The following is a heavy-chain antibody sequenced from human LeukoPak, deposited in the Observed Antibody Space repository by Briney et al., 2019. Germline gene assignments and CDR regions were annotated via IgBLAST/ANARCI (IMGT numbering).Heavy chain of an antibody. CDR2: ISAYSGNT. Sequence: ASVKVSCKASGYTFTSYGISWVRQAPGQGLEWMGWISAYSGNTNYAQKLQGRVTMTTDTSTSTAYMELRSLRSDDTAVYYCAVSVQAAAIPAFDNWGQGTLVTVSS. CDR1: GYTFTSYG. V-gene: IGHV1-18*01. J-gene: IGHJ4*02. D-gene: IGHD6-25*01. CDR3: AVSVQAAAIPAFDN.